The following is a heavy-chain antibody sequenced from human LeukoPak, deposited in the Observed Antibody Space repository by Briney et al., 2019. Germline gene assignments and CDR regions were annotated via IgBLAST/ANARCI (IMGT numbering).Heavy chain of an antibody. CDR1: GFSVSSFG. Sequence: GGSLRLSCAVSGFSVSSFGMSWVRQAPGKGLEWISAISVDGETTWYADSVKGRFIISRDSSKNTLYLRLSSMRAEDTAIYYCAQGYSSGWYPNWGQGSLVSVSS. CDR2: ISVDGETT. CDR3: AQGYSSGWYPN. V-gene: IGHV3-23*01. J-gene: IGHJ4*02. D-gene: IGHD6-19*01.